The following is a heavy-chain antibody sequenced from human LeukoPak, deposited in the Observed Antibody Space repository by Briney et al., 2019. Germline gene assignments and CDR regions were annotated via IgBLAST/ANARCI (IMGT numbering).Heavy chain of an antibody. CDR1: GDSISSTSYS. J-gene: IGHJ4*02. CDR2: LYYSGST. V-gene: IGHV4-39*01. CDR3: ARHASVTRFAY. Sequence: PSETLSLTCTVSGDSISSTSYSWGWIRXPXXKGLEWIGSLYYSGSTYWNPSLKSRVTISVDTSKNQFSLNLSSVTAADTAVYYCARHASVTRFAYWGQGTLVTVSS. D-gene: IGHD4-17*01.